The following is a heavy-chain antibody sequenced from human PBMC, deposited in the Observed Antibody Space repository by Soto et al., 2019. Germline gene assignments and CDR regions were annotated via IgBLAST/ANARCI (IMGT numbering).Heavy chain of an antibody. CDR3: ATEALPGYYDSSAYYGR. Sequence: ASVKVSCKAAGYTFTGYYMHWVRQAPGQGLEWMGWINPNSGGTNYAQKFQGRVTMTRDTSISTAYMELSSLRSDDTAVYYCATEALPGYYDSSAYYGRWGQGTLVTVSS. D-gene: IGHD3-22*01. J-gene: IGHJ4*02. CDR2: INPNSGGT. CDR1: GYTFTGYY. V-gene: IGHV1-2*02.